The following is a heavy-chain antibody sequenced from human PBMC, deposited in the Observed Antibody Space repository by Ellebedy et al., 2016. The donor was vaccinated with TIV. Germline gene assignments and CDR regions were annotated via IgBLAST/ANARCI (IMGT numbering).Heavy chain of an antibody. CDR2: IYYSGST. D-gene: IGHD6-19*01. V-gene: IGHV4-59*01. CDR3: ARDIQGYSSGWYGPYDY. Sequence: MPSETLSLTCTVSGGSISSYYWSWIRQPPGKGLEWIGYIYYSGSTNYNPSLKSRVTISVDTSKNQFSLKLSSVTAADTAVYYCARDIQGYSSGWYGPYDYWGQGTLVTVSS. J-gene: IGHJ4*02. CDR1: GGSISSYY.